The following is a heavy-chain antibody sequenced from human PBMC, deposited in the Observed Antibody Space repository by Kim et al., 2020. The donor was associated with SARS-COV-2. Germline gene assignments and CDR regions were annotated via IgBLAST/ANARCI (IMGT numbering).Heavy chain of an antibody. V-gene: IGHV4-34*01. CDR2: INHSGGT. CDR3: ARLVGGTVPDAFDI. CDR1: DGSFTGYY. J-gene: IGHJ3*02. D-gene: IGHD2-15*01. Sequence: SETLSLTCAVYDGSFTGYYWSWIRQPPGKGLEWIGEINHSGGTNYNVSLKSRVTISVDTSKNQFSLKLSSVTAADTAVYYCARLVGGTVPDAFDIWGQGTMVTVSS.